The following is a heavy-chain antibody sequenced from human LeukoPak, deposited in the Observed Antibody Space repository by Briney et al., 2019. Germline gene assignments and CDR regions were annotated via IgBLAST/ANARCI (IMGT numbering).Heavy chain of an antibody. Sequence: PGGSLRLSCAASRFTFSTYAISWVRQAPGKGLDWVSTISSTDIATYYADSVKGRFTISRDNSKNTVDLQMNSLRDEDTAVYYCAKNNDYGGSYWYFDLWGRGTLVTVSS. CDR3: AKNNDYGGSYWYFDL. CDR1: RFTFSTYA. V-gene: IGHV3-23*01. J-gene: IGHJ2*01. D-gene: IGHD4-23*01. CDR2: ISSTDIAT.